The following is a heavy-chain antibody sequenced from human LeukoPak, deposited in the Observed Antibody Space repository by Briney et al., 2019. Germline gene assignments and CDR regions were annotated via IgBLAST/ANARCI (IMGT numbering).Heavy chain of an antibody. CDR3: ARRWDYTRAFDI. J-gene: IGHJ3*02. D-gene: IGHD4-11*01. V-gene: IGHV3-23*01. CDR2: ISGSGGTT. CDR1: GFTFSSYA. Sequence: PGGSLRLSCAASGFTFSSYAMSWVRQAPGKGLEWVSGISGSGGTTYYADSVKGRFTISRDNSKNTLYLQMNSLRAEDTAVYYCARRWDYTRAFDIWGQGTMVTVSS.